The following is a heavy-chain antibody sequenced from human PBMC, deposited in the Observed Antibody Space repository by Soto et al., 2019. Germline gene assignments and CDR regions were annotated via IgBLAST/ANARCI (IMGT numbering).Heavy chain of an antibody. J-gene: IGHJ3*02. CDR2: IIPIFGTA. CDR1: GGTFSSYA. V-gene: IGHV1-69*13. CDR3: ARGDGYNRGAFDI. D-gene: IGHD5-12*01. Sequence: SVKVSCKASGGTFSSYAISWVRQAPGQGLEWMGGIIPIFGTANYAQKFQGRVTITADESTSTAYMELSSLRSEDTAVYYCARGDGYNRGAFDIWGQVTMVTVSS.